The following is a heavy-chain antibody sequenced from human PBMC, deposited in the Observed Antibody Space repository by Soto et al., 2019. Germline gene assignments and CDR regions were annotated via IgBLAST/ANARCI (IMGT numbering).Heavy chain of an antibody. CDR1: GGSISSSSYY. CDR3: XXNYXXXGYXXXAFDI. Sequence: QLQLQESGPGLVKPSETLSLTCTVSGGSISSSSYYWGWIRQPPGKGLEWIGSIYYSGSTYYNPSLKSRVTISVDTSKNQFSLKLSSVTAADTAVYYCXXNYXXXGYXXXAFDIWGQGTMVTVSS. V-gene: IGHV4-39*01. D-gene: IGHD3-10*01. CDR2: IYYSGST. J-gene: IGHJ3*02.